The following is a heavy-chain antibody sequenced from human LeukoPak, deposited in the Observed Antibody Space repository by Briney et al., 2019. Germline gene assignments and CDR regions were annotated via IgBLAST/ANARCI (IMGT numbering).Heavy chain of an antibody. J-gene: IGHJ4*02. CDR3: ATPPHNVRGQQAMV. D-gene: IGHD6-13*01. CDR2: ISGSSSSI. CDR1: GFIFSSNS. Sequence: PGESLRLSCAASGFIFSSNSMNWVRQAPGKGLEWISSISGSSSSIYYADSVKGRFTISRDNAKNSLYLQMNSLRPEDTAVYYCATPPHNVRGQQAMVWGQGTLVTVSS. V-gene: IGHV3-21*01.